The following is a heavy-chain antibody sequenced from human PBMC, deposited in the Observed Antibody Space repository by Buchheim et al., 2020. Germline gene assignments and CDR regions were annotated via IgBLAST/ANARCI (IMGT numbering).Heavy chain of an antibody. CDR3: ARGGMDTLHYSDY. CDR1: GYTFTSYY. D-gene: IGHD5-18*01. J-gene: IGHJ4*02. V-gene: IGHV1-46*01. CDR2: INASGGST. Sequence: QMQLVQSGAEVKKPGASVKVSCKASGYTFTSYYLHWVRRAPGQGLEWMGVINASGGSTTYTQKFQGRVTMTRDTSTSTVYMELSSLRSEDTAIYYCARGGMDTLHYSDYWGQGTL.